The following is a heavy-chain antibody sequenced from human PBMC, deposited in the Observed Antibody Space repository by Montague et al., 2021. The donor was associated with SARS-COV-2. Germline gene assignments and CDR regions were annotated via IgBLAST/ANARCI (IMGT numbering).Heavy chain of an antibody. CDR1: GGSLSGHS. Sequence: SETLSLTCAVYGGSLSGHSWSWVRQAPEKGLEWIGDIGHTGSFKYNPSLKSRATMSIDAAKNQSSLRMTSVTAADTSIYYCARGETERSTTFGVVFFPLLDSWGQGTLVTVSS. CDR3: ARGETERSTTFGVVFFPLLDS. J-gene: IGHJ4*02. CDR2: IGHTGSF. D-gene: IGHD3-3*01. V-gene: IGHV4-34*01.